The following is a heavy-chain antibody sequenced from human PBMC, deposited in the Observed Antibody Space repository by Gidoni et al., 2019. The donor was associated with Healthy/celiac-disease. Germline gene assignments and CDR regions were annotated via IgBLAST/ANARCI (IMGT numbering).Heavy chain of an antibody. CDR2: ISYDGSNK. V-gene: IGHV3-30-3*01. J-gene: IGHJ5*02. D-gene: IGHD4-17*01. CDR3: ARGSGVTTSHLPFDP. CDR1: GFTFSSYA. Sequence: QVQLVESGGGVVQPGRSLRLSCAASGFTFSSYAMHWVRQAPGKGLEWVAVISYDGSNKYYADSVKGRFTISRDNSKNTLYLQMNSLRAEDTAVYYCARGSGVTTSHLPFDPWGQGTLVTVSS.